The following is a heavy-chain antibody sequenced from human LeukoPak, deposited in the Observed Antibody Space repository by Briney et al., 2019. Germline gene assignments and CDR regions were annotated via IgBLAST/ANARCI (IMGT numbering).Heavy chain of an antibody. CDR3: ARNHTHEGYGYYFDY. J-gene: IGHJ4*02. CDR2: IYYSGST. V-gene: IGHV4-39*01. Sequence: SETLTLTCTVSGGSISSSSYYWGWIRQPPGKGLEWIGSIYYSGSTSYNPSLKSRVTISVETSKNQFSLKLSSVTAADTAFYYCARNHTHEGYGYYFDYWGQGTLVTVSS. D-gene: IGHD4-17*01. CDR1: GGSISSSSYY.